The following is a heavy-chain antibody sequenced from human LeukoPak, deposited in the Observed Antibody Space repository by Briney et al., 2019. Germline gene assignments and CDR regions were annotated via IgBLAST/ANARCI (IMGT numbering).Heavy chain of an antibody. CDR2: ISYDGSNK. V-gene: IGHV3-30*18. J-gene: IGHJ4*02. D-gene: IGHD1-26*01. CDR3: AEDGTSGSYYEWRPIDY. Sequence: PGGSLRLSRAASGFTFSSYGMHWVRQAPGKGLEWVAVISYDGSNKYYADSVKGRFTISRDNSKNTLYLQMNSLRAEDTAVYYCAEDGTSGSYYEWRPIDYWGQGTLVTVSS. CDR1: GFTFSSYG.